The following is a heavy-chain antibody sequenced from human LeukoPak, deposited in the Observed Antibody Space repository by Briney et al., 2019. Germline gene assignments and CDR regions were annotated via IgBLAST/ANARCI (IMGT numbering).Heavy chain of an antibody. CDR2: ISAYNGNT. CDR1: GYTFTSYG. CDR3: ARVHDILTGYSQPLDY. V-gene: IGHV1-18*01. Sequence: ASVKVSCKASGYTFTSYGISWVRPAPGQGLEWMGWISAYNGNTNYAQKLQGRVTMTTDTSTSTAYMELRSLRSDDTAVYYCARVHDILTGYSQPLDYWGQGTLVTVSS. J-gene: IGHJ4*02. D-gene: IGHD3-9*01.